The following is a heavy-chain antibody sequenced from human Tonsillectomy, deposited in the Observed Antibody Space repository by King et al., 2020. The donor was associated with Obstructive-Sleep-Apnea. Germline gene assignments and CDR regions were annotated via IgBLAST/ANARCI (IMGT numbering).Heavy chain of an antibody. CDR1: GASISSSY. D-gene: IGHD3-16*01. J-gene: IGHJ5*02. Sequence: QLQESGPGLVKPSETLSLTCTVSGASISSSYWSWIRQPPGKGPDWIGYMSYSGNTNYSPSLKSRLTLSLDTSKNQFSLKLTSVTAADTAVYYCTRHTSELGWFDPWGQGTLVTVSS. CDR2: MSYSGNT. V-gene: IGHV4-59*08. CDR3: TRHTSELGWFDP.